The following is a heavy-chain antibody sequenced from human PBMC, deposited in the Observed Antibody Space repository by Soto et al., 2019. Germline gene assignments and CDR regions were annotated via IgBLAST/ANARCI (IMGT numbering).Heavy chain of an antibody. CDR3: ARVRGTVINRLDY. CDR2: ISSSSSYI. Sequence: EVQLVESGGGLVKPGGSLRLSCAASGFTFSSYSMNWVRQAPGKGLEWVSSISSSSSYIYYADSVKGRFTISRDNAKNSLYLQMNSLRAEDTAVYYCARVRGTVINRLDYWGQGTLVTVSS. V-gene: IGHV3-21*01. D-gene: IGHD4-17*01. CDR1: GFTFSSYS. J-gene: IGHJ4*02.